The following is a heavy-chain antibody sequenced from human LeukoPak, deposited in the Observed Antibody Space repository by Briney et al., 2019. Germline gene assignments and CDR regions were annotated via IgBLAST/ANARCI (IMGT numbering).Heavy chain of an antibody. CDR3: ARLAYCSNDVCYSNYYYSMDV. D-gene: IGHD2-8*01. J-gene: IGHJ6*03. CDR2: IYPDDSDT. Sequence: GESLKIPCKGSGYPFSSYWIGWVRQMPGKGLEWMGIIYPDDSDTRYSPSFQGQVTISADKSISTAYLQWSSLKASDTAMYYCARLAYCSNDVCYSNYYYSMDVWGKGTTVTVSS. V-gene: IGHV5-51*01. CDR1: GYPFSSYW.